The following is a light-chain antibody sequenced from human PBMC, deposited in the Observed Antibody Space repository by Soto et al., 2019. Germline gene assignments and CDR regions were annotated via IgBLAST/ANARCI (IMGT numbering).Light chain of an antibody. V-gene: IGKV1-27*01. CDR1: QGISNY. CDR2: ADS. CDR3: QDYDSAPFT. Sequence: DIQMTQSPASLSASVGDRVTITCRASQGISNYLAWYQQKPGKVPKILIYADSILQSGVPPRFSGSGSGTDFTLTISSLHPEDVATCYCQDYDSAPFTFGPGTKVDL. J-gene: IGKJ3*01.